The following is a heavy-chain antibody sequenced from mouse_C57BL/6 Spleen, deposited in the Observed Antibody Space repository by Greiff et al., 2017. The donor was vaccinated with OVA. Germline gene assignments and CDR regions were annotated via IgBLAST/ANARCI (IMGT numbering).Heavy chain of an antibody. V-gene: IGHV5-15*01. CDR2: ISNLAYSI. Sequence: EVKVVESGGGLVQPGGSLKLSCAASGFTFSDYGMAWVRQAPRKGPEWVAFISNLAYSIYYADTVTGRFTISRENAKNTLYLEMSSLRSEDTAMYYCARQDGSSYWYFDVWGTGTTVTVSS. CDR1: GFTFSDYG. CDR3: ARQDGSSYWYFDV. D-gene: IGHD1-1*01. J-gene: IGHJ1*03.